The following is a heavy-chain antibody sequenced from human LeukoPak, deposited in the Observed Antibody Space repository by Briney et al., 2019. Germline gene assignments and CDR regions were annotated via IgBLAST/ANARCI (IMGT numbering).Heavy chain of an antibody. V-gene: IGHV3-30-3*01. CDR2: ISYDGSNK. CDR1: GFTFSSYA. Sequence: GRSLRLSCAASGFTFSSYAMHWVRQAPGKGLEWVAVISYDGSNKYYADSVKGRFTISRDNSKNTLYLQMNSLRAEDTAVYYCARYSSSWQHYFDFWGQGTLVTVSS. D-gene: IGHD6-13*01. J-gene: IGHJ4*02. CDR3: ARYSSSWQHYFDF.